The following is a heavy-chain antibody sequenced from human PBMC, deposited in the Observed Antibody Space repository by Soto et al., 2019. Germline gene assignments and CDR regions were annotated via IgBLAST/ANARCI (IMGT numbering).Heavy chain of an antibody. CDR1: GGTFSRYA. J-gene: IGHJ6*02. CDR2: IVPIYGTR. Sequence: QVQLVQSGAEVKKPGSSVKVSCKASGGTFSRYAFSWVRQAPGQGLEWMGGIVPIYGTRGFAQKFQGRLTITADEPTRTAYMELSSLRSEDTAVYYCARDLDYYGSGSHYYYGMGVXX. D-gene: IGHD3-10*01. V-gene: IGHV1-69*01. CDR3: ARDLDYYGSGSHYYYGMGV.